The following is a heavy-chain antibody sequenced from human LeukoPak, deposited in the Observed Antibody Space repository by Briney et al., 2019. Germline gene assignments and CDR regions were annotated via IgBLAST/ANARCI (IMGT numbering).Heavy chain of an antibody. CDR2: INYSGGT. D-gene: IGHD3-3*01. J-gene: IGHJ5*02. CDR1: GGSFSGYY. CDR3: ARERGRPIFGVVKHWFDP. Sequence: SETLSLTCAVYGGSFSGYYWTWIRQPPGKGLEWIGEINYSGGTNYHPSLKSRVTISLDTSKNLFSLKLSSVTAADTAVYYCARERGRPIFGVVKHWFDPWGQGNLVTVSS. V-gene: IGHV4-34*01.